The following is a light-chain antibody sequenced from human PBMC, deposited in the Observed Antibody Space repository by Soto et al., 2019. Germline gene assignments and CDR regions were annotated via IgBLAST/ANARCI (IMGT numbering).Light chain of an antibody. Sequence: EIVMTQSPATLSVSPGERATLSCRAGQSVSDNLAWYQQRPGQAPRLLFYGASTRATGVPVRFSASGSGTEFTLTISSLQSEDFAVYYCQQYNHWPRGYTFGQGTKLEIQ. J-gene: IGKJ2*01. CDR1: QSVSDN. CDR3: QQYNHWPRGYT. CDR2: GAS. V-gene: IGKV3-15*01.